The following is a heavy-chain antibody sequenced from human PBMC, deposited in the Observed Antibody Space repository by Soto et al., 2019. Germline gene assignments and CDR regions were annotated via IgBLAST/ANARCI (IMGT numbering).Heavy chain of an antibody. D-gene: IGHD6-19*01. J-gene: IGHJ3*02. V-gene: IGHV4-4*07. CDR3: GRRVAVAGTTKAFDI. CDR2: IYTSGST. CDR1: GGSISSYY. Sequence: SETLSLTCTVSGGSISSYYWSWIRQPAGKGLEWIGRIYTSGSTNYNPSLKSRVTMSVDTSKNQFSLKLSSVTAADTAVYYCGRRVAVAGTTKAFDIWGQGTMVTVSS.